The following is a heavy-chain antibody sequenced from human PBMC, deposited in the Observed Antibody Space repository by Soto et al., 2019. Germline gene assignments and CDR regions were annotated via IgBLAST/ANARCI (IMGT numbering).Heavy chain of an antibody. V-gene: IGHV4-59*08. Sequence: SETLSLTCTVSGDSISSYYWSWIRQPPGKGLEWIGYIYSSGSTNYNPSLESRVTISVDTSKNQFSLKLSSVTAADTAVYYCARTGHYDSSPFDNWGLGALVTVSS. CDR1: GDSISSYY. CDR2: IYSSGST. CDR3: ARTGHYDSSPFDN. J-gene: IGHJ4*02. D-gene: IGHD3-16*01.